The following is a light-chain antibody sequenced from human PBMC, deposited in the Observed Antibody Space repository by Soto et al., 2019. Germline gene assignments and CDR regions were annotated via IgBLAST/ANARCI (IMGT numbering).Light chain of an antibody. CDR3: QHSYSTPPWT. CDR2: AAS. V-gene: IGKV1-39*01. Sequence: DIQMTQSPSSLSASVGDRVTITCRASQSISSYLNWYQQKPGKAPMLLIYAASSLQSGVPSRFSGSGSGTDFTLTISSLQPEDFPTYYCQHSYSTPPWTFGQGTKLEIK. CDR1: QSISSY. J-gene: IGKJ1*01.